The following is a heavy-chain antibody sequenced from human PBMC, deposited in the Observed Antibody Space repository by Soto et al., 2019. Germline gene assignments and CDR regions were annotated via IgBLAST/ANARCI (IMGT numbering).Heavy chain of an antibody. CDR3: ARGYCSSMGCSDYSDY. D-gene: IGHD2-2*01. V-gene: IGHV1-2*02. Sequence: QVQLVQSGAEVKTPGASVKVSCKDSGYTFSNNYMHWVRQAPGQGLEWMAWINPASRATRYAQNFQGSVTVTWDTSISTADMELSRLRSDDTATYYCARGYCSSMGCSDYSDYWGQGTLVTVS. CDR2: INPASRAT. J-gene: IGHJ4*02. CDR1: GYTFSNNY.